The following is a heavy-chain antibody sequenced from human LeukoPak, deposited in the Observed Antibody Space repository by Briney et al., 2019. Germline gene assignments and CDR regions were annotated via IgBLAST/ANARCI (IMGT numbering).Heavy chain of an antibody. CDR2: IKSKTDGGTT. Sequence: GGSPRLSCAASGFTFSNAWMNWVRQAPGKGLEWVGRIKSKTDGGTTDYAAPVKGGFTISRDDSKNTLYLQMNSLKTEDTAVYYCSTTYYYDSSEGYWGQGTLVTVSS. D-gene: IGHD3-22*01. CDR3: STTYYYDSSEGY. CDR1: GFTFSNAW. V-gene: IGHV3-15*07. J-gene: IGHJ4*02.